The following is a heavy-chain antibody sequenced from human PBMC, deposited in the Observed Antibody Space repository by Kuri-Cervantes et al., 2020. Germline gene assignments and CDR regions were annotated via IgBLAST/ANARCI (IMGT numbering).Heavy chain of an antibody. D-gene: IGHD3-22*01. Sequence: GGSLRLSCAASGFTFSSYGMHWVRQAPGKGLEWVAVISYDGSNKYYAGSVKGRFTISRDNSKNTLYLQMNSLRAEDTAVYYCAADLSYYDSSGFKRGDYWGQGTLVTVSS. V-gene: IGHV3-30*03. J-gene: IGHJ4*02. CDR3: AADLSYYDSSGFKRGDY. CDR1: GFTFSSYG. CDR2: ISYDGSNK.